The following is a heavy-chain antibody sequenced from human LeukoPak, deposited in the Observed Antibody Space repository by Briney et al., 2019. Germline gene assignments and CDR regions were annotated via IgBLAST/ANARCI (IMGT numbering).Heavy chain of an antibody. CDR1: GDSVSSNSAA. Sequence: SQTLSLTCAISGDSVSSNSAAWNWIRQSPSRGLEWLGRTYYRSKWYNDYAVSVKSRITINPDTSKNQFFLQLNSVTPEDTAVYYCARGYRFLEWLSPAFDYWGQGTLVTVSS. J-gene: IGHJ4*02. CDR3: ARGYRFLEWLSPAFDY. V-gene: IGHV6-1*01. D-gene: IGHD3-3*01. CDR2: TYYRSKWYN.